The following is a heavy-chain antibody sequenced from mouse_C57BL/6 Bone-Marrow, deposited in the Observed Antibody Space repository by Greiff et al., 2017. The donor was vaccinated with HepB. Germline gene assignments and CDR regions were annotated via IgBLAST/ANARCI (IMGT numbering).Heavy chain of an antibody. CDR3: ALYYGSSYGFAY. CDR2: IDPSDSET. Sequence: QVQLQQSGAELVRPGSSVKLSCKASGYTFTSYWMHWVKQRPIQGLEWIGNIDPSDSETHYNQKFKDKATLTVDKSSSTAYMQLSSLTSEDSAVYYCALYYGSSYGFAYWGQGTLVTVSA. CDR1: GYTFTSYW. D-gene: IGHD1-1*01. V-gene: IGHV1-52*01. J-gene: IGHJ3*01.